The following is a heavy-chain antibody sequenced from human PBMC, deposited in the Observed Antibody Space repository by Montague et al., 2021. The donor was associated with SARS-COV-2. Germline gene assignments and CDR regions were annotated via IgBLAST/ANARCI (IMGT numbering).Heavy chain of an antibody. J-gene: IGHJ5*02. V-gene: IGHV4-34*01. CDR1: GGSFSDYY. Sequence: SETLSLTCAVYGGSFSDYYWTWIRQPPGKGLEWIGETDHSGTTNYNPSLKSRLSISVDASKNQFSLTLNSVTAADTAVYYCATSSYDFWSGYTQGGNWFDPWGQGTLVTVSS. CDR3: ATSSYDFWSGYTQGGNWFDP. CDR2: TDHSGTT. D-gene: IGHD3-3*01.